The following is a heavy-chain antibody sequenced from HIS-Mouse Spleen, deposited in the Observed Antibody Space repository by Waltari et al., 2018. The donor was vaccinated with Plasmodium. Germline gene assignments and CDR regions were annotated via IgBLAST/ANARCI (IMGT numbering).Heavy chain of an antibody. J-gene: IGHJ4*02. D-gene: IGHD4-17*01. V-gene: IGHV3-23*01. CDR3: AKDWYMTTVTLFDY. CDR2: ISGSCVST. Sequence: EVQLLESGGGLVQPGGSLRLSCAASGFTFSSYAMSWVRQAPGKGLEWVSAISGSCVSTYYADSVKGRFTISRDNSKNTLYLQMNSLRAEDTAVYYCAKDWYMTTVTLFDYWGQGTLVTVSS. CDR1: GFTFSSYA.